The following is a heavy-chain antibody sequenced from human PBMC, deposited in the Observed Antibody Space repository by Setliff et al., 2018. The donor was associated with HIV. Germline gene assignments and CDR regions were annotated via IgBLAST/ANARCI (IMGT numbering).Heavy chain of an antibody. CDR1: GYTFTSYP. D-gene: IGHD5-12*01. CDR2: INTSGGSA. J-gene: IGHJ4*02. CDR3: ARGALVATIDYFDY. V-gene: IGHV1-46*01. Sequence: ASVKVSCKASGYTFTSYPMHWVRQAPGQGLEWMGVINTSGGSAGYAEKFQGRVTMTRDTSTSTVYMELSSLRSEDTAVYYCARGALVATIDYFDYWGQGTLVTVSS.